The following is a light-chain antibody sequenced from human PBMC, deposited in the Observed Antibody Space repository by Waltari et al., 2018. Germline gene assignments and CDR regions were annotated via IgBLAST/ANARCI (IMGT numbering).Light chain of an antibody. CDR1: QSVSSN. CDR3: QQYNNWPLT. J-gene: IGKJ1*01. CDR2: GAS. V-gene: IGKV3-15*01. Sequence: ETVMTQSPATLSVSPGERATLSCRASQSVSSNLAWYQQKPGQAPRLLIHGASTRATGIPASFSGSGSGTEFTLTISSLQSEDFAVYYCQQYNNWPLTFGQGTKVEIK.